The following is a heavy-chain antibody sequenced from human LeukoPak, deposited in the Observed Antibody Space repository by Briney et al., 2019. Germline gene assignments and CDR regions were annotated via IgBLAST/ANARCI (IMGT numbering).Heavy chain of an antibody. V-gene: IGHV3-20*04. J-gene: IGHJ4*02. D-gene: IGHD4-17*01. Sequence: GGSLRLSCAASGFTFDDYGMTWVRQAPGRGLEWVSGISWNGDATGYAESVKGRFTISRDNAKNSLSLQMNSLRAEDTAFYYCARGNRGGSYGGDSWGQGTLVTVSS. CDR1: GFTFDDYG. CDR2: ISWNGDAT. CDR3: ARGNRGGSYGGDS.